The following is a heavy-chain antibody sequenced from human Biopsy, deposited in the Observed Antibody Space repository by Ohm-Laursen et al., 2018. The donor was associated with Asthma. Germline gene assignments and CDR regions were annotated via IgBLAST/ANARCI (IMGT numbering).Heavy chain of an antibody. Sequence: SLRLSCSASGFTFSTYGMHWVRQAPGKGLEWVAVISYDGFNKDYGDSVKGRFTISRDNSKNTLYLQMNSLTPDDTAVYFCARGSLGISGTIYWYDWWGQGTLVTVSS. CDR3: ARGSLGISGTIYWYDW. CDR2: ISYDGFNK. CDR1: GFTFSTYG. D-gene: IGHD1-7*01. V-gene: IGHV3-30*03. J-gene: IGHJ4*02.